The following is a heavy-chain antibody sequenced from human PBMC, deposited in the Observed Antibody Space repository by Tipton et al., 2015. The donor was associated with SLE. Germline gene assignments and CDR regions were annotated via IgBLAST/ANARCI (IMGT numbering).Heavy chain of an antibody. V-gene: IGHV4-59*01. Sequence: LRLSCTVSGGSMKSYYSSWIRQTPGKGLEWIAYIYYTGGTNYNDSLKSRGTIFVDTSKNQFTLQLSSVTAADTAVYYCAGVDSGNLLFYFWGQGTLVTVSS. CDR2: IYYTGGT. CDR3: AGVDSGNLLFYF. J-gene: IGHJ1*01. D-gene: IGHD1-26*01. CDR1: GGSMKSYY.